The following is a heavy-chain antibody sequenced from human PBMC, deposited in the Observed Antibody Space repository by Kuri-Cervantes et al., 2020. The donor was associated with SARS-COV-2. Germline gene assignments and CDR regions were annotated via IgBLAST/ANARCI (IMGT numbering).Heavy chain of an antibody. V-gene: IGHV4-39*01. J-gene: IGHJ4*02. CDR1: GDSISGSSYY. D-gene: IGHD3-10*01. CDR3: ARQSFMVRGGYFDY. CDR2: IYYSGST. Sequence: SETLSLTCSVSGDSISGSSYYWGWIRQPPGKGLEWIGSIYYSGSTYYNPSLKSRVTISVDTSKNQFSLKLSSVTAADTAVYYCARQSFMVRGGYFDYWGQGTLVTVSS.